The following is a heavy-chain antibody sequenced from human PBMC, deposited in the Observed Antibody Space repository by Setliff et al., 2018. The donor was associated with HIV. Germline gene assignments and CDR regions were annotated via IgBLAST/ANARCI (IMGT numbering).Heavy chain of an antibody. V-gene: IGHV1-2*02. CDR3: ARVADRNYDFWSAYEY. D-gene: IGHD3-3*01. CDR2: ITPNGDDT. CDR1: GYTLGGNY. Sequence: GASVKVSCKASGYTLGGNYIHWVRQAPGQGLEWMGWITPNGDDTNYPQKFEGRVTLTRDTSIATAYMELRSLTSDDTAVYYCARVADRNYDFWSAYEYWGQGTLVTVSS. J-gene: IGHJ4*02.